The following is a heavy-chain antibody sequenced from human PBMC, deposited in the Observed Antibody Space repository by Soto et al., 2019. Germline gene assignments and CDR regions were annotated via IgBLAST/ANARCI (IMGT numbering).Heavy chain of an antibody. CDR3: IGTYSGSSMRFDY. Sequence: GGSLRLSCAASGFTFTTAWINWVRQAPGKGLEWVGRIKSKTDGGTIDYAAPVKDRFTISRDDSKNTLYLQMNSLKTEDTAVYYCIGTYSGSSMRFDYWGQGTLVTVSS. J-gene: IGHJ4*02. CDR1: GFTFTTAW. CDR2: IKSKTDGGTI. V-gene: IGHV3-15*07. D-gene: IGHD5-12*01.